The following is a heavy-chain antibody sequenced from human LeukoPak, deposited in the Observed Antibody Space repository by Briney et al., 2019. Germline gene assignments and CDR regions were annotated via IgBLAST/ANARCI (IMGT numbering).Heavy chain of an antibody. CDR1: GGTFSSYA. D-gene: IGHD3-22*01. Sequence: GASVKVSCKASGGTFSSYAISWVRQAPGQGLKWMGGIIPIFGTANYAQKFQGRVTITADESTSTAYMELSSLRSEDTAVYYCARSRSDSSGYQDSPFDYWGQGTLVTVSS. V-gene: IGHV1-69*13. CDR3: ARSRSDSSGYQDSPFDY. CDR2: IIPIFGTA. J-gene: IGHJ4*02.